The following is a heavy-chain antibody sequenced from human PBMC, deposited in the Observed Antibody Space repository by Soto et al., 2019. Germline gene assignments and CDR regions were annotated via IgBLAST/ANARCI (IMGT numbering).Heavy chain of an antibody. CDR2: IWYDGSNE. D-gene: IGHD6-19*01. CDR1: GFTFSSYG. V-gene: IGHV3-33*01. Sequence: QVQLVESGGGVVQPGRSLRLSCAASGFTFSSYGMHWVRQAPGKGLEWVAVIWYDGSNENYADSVKGRFTISRDNSKNTVYLQMNSLRAEDTALYYCARDRRGSGWYDYFDYWGQGTLVTVSS. CDR3: ARDRRGSGWYDYFDY. J-gene: IGHJ4*02.